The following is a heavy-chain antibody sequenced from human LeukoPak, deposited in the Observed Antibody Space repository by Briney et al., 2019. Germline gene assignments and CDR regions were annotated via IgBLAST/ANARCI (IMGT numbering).Heavy chain of an antibody. CDR1: GFTFSSYW. CDR3: AKASGYFDY. CDR2: INSDVSST. J-gene: IGHJ4*02. Sequence: GGSLRLSCAASGFTFSSYWMHWVRQAPGKGLVWVSRINSDVSSTSYADSVKGRFTISRDNSKNTLYLQMNSLRAEDTAVYYCAKASGYFDYWGQGTLVTVSS. V-gene: IGHV3-74*01. D-gene: IGHD3-10*01.